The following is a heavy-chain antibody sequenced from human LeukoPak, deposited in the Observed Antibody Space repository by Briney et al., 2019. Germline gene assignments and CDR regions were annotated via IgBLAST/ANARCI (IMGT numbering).Heavy chain of an antibody. CDR3: ARNREVRGVHLLDY. CDR2: IYYSGST. V-gene: IGHV4-39*07. CDR1: GGSISSSSYY. D-gene: IGHD3-10*01. J-gene: IGHJ4*02. Sequence: PSETLSLTCTVSGGSISSSSYYWGWIRQPPGKGLEWIGSIYYSGSTNYNPSLKSRVTMSVDTSKNQFSLKLSSVTAADTAVYYCARNREVRGVHLLDYWGQGTLVTVSS.